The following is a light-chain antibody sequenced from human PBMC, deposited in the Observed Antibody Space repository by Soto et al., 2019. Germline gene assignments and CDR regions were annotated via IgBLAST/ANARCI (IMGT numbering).Light chain of an antibody. CDR1: HSVSSSY. Sequence: EIVLTQSPGTLSLSPGERPTLPCRASHSVSSSYLAWYQQKPGQAPRLLIFDASSRATGISDRFSGSGSGTDFTLTISRLEPEDFAVYYCQQYGRSPWTFGQGTKVDIK. J-gene: IGKJ1*01. V-gene: IGKV3-20*01. CDR3: QQYGRSPWT. CDR2: DAS.